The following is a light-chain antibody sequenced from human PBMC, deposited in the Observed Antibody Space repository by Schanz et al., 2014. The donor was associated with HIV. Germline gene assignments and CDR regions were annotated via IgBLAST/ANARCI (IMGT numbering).Light chain of an antibody. CDR1: NSDVGSYNF. V-gene: IGLV2-14*02. CDR3: SSYTSFGTLV. J-gene: IGLJ3*02. Sequence: QSALTQPASVSGSPGQSITISCTGTNSDVGSYNFVSWYQQHPGKAPKLMIYEVSKRPSGVSNRFSGSKSGNTASLTISRLQAADEADYYCSSYTSFGTLVFGGGTKLTVL. CDR2: EVS.